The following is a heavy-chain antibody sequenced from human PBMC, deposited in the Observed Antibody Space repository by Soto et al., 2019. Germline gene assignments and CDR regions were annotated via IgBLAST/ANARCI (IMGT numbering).Heavy chain of an antibody. Sequence: PGESLQISCKGSGYRFTTYWIGWVRQMPGKGLEWMGIIYPSDSDTRYSPSFQGQVTISVDKSISSAYLQWSSLKASDTAIYYCARKTGAQGPMDYWGQGTLVTVSS. D-gene: IGHD1-1*01. CDR3: ARKTGAQGPMDY. CDR2: IYPSDSDT. CDR1: GYRFTTYW. J-gene: IGHJ4*02. V-gene: IGHV5-51*01.